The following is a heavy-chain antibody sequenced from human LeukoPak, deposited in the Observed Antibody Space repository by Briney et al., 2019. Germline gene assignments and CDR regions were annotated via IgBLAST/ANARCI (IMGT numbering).Heavy chain of an antibody. CDR2: IYTSGTI. Sequence: SETLSLTCTVYGGSISSYYWSWIRQPAGTALEWIGRIYTSGTITYNPSLKSRVTMSVDTSKNQFSLKLSSVTAADTAVYYCARGGRGAAAGFDYWGQGTLVTVSS. CDR3: ARGGRGAAAGFDY. CDR1: GGSISSYY. D-gene: IGHD6-13*01. V-gene: IGHV4-4*07. J-gene: IGHJ4*02.